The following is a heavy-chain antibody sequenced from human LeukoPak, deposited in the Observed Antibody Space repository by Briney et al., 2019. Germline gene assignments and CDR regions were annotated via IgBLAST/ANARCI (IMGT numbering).Heavy chain of an antibody. J-gene: IGHJ6*03. CDR1: GYTFTSYG. D-gene: IGHD6-13*01. CDR3: ARGVGYSSSWYEVSIYYYMDV. Sequence: ASVKVSCKASGYTFTSYGISWVRQAPGQGLEWMGWMNPNSGNTGYAQKFQGRVTMTRNTSISTAYMELSSLRSEDTAVYYCARGVGYSSSWYEVSIYYYMDVWGKGTTVTISS. V-gene: IGHV1-8*02. CDR2: MNPNSGNT.